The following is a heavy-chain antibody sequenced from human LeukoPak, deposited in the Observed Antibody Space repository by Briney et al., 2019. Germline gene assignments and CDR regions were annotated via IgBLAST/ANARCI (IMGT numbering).Heavy chain of an antibody. Sequence: SETLSLTCTVSGGSISSYYWSWMRQRAGKGLEWIGRIYTSGITNSKPSLKSRVTMSVDTSKNQFSLKLSSVTAADTAVYYCARALDYYDSPAVHAFDIWGQGTMVTVSS. D-gene: IGHD3-22*01. CDR2: IYTSGIT. CDR1: GGSISSYY. CDR3: ARALDYYDSPAVHAFDI. J-gene: IGHJ3*02. V-gene: IGHV4-4*07.